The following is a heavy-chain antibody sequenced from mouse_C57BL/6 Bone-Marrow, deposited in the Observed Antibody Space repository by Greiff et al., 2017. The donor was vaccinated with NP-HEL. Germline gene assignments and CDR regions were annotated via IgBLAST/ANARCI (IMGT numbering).Heavy chain of an antibody. V-gene: IGHV1-26*01. D-gene: IGHD2-4*01. J-gene: IGHJ4*01. CDR3: AKATSTEYDAGMDY. CDR1: GYTFTDYY. CDR2: INPNNGGT. Sequence: EVKLQQSGPELVKPGASVKISCKASGYTFTDYYMNWVKQSHGKSLEWIGDINPNNGGTSYNQKFKGKATLTVDKSSSTAYMELRSLTSEDSAVYNSAKATSTEYDAGMDYWGQGTPETASS.